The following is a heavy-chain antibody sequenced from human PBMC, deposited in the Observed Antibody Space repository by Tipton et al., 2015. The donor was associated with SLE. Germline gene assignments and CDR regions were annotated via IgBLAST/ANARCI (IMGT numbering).Heavy chain of an antibody. Sequence: TLSLTCTVSGGSISSYYWSWIRQPPGKGLEWIGYNYYSGSTNYNPSLKSRVTISPDTSNNQVSLKLSSVTAADTAVYYCTRAVGTGYYYYMDVWGKGTTVTVSS. J-gene: IGHJ6*03. D-gene: IGHD2-21*02. CDR3: TRAVGTGYYYYMDV. V-gene: IGHV4-59*01. CDR2: NYYSGST. CDR1: GGSISSYY.